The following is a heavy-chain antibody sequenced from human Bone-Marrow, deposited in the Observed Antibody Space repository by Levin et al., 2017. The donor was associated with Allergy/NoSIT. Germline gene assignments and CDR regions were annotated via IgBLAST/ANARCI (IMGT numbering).Heavy chain of an antibody. V-gene: IGHV3-33*01. CDR2: IWYDGSNK. J-gene: IGHJ4*02. D-gene: IGHD2-15*01. CDR3: ASLDSVSDY. Sequence: GESLKISCAASGFTFSSYGMHWVRQAPGKGLEWVAVIWYDGSNKYYADSVKGRFTISRDNSKNTLYLQMNSLRAEDTAVYYCASLDSVSDYWGQGTLVTVSS. CDR1: GFTFSSYG.